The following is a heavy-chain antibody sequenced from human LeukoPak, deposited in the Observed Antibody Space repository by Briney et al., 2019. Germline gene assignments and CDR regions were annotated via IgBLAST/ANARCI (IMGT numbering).Heavy chain of an antibody. V-gene: IGHV3-11*05. CDR3: ARVLLEREAN. J-gene: IGHJ4*02. CDR2: ISSSGSYA. D-gene: IGHD1-1*01. CDR1: GFTFSDYY. Sequence: GGSLRLSCAASGFTFSDYYMSWIRQAPGKGLEWVSFISSSGSYAHYAASVKCRFTISRHNAKNSLYLQMNRLRTEHTAVYYYARVLLEREANWGQGTLVTVSS.